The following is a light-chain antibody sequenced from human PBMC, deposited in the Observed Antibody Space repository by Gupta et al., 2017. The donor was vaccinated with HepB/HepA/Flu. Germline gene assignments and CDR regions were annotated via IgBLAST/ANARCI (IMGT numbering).Light chain of an antibody. CDR2: DAS. J-gene: IGKJ1*01. V-gene: IGKV3-15*01. CDR3: QQYSNWSGT. CDR1: QRVGSN. Sequence: EILMTQSPATLSVPPGERATLSCRASQRVGSNLAWYQQKPGQAPRLLIYDASTRAAGIPTRFSGRGSGTEFSLTINSLHSEDSAIYYCQQYSNWSGTFGQGTKVEIK.